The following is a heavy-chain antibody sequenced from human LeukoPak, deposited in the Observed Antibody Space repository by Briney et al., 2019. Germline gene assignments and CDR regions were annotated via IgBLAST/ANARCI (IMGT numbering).Heavy chain of an antibody. V-gene: IGHV4-30-2*01. J-gene: IGHJ4*02. Sequence: PSETLSLTCTVSGGSISSGGYYWSWIRQPPGKGLEWIGYIYHSGSTYYNPSLKSRVTISVDRSKNQFSLKLSSVTAADTAVYYCARLTTVVTSYYFDYWGEGTLVTVSS. D-gene: IGHD4-23*01. CDR2: IYHSGST. CDR1: GGSISSGGYY. CDR3: ARLTTVVTSYYFDY.